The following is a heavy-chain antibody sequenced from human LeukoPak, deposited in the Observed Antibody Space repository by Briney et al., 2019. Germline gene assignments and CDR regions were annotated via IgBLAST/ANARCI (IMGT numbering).Heavy chain of an antibody. CDR2: IYSGGST. CDR3: ARDATPGYFDY. CDR1: GFTVSSNY. V-gene: IGHV3-53*01. Sequence: PGGSLGLSRAASGFTVSSNYVSWVRQAPGKGLEWVSVIYSGGSTYYADSVKGRFTISRDNSKNTLYLQMNSLRAEDTAVYYCARDATPGYFDYWGQGTLVTVSS. J-gene: IGHJ4*02.